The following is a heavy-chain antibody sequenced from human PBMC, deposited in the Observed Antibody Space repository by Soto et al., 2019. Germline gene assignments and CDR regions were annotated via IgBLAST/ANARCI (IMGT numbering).Heavy chain of an antibody. V-gene: IGHV1-69*13. CDR2: IIPIFGTA. CDR3: ARDRDCSSFRCYNNGQNWLAF. Sequence: GAAVKVSCKASLSTFSSYAISWVRQAPGQGLEWMGVIIPIFGTANYAQKFQGRVAITADESTSTAYMELSSLRSEDTAVYYCARDRDCSSFRCYNNGQNWLAFWGQG. J-gene: IGHJ1*01. CDR1: LSTFSSYA. D-gene: IGHD2-2*02.